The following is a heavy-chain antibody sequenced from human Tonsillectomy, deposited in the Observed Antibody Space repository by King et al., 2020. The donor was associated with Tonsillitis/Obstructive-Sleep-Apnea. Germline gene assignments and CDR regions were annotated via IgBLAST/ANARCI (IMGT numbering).Heavy chain of an antibody. CDR3: AGGPAGADYYYMDV. Sequence: VQLVESGGGSVQPGGSLRLSCAASGFTFIRYAMTWVRQAPGKGLEWVSSISDKGSGTHYADSVKGRFTISRDNSKNTLYLQMNSLRVDDTAVYYCAGGPAGADYYYMDVWGKGTTVTVSS. CDR2: ISDKGSGT. V-gene: IGHV3-23*04. J-gene: IGHJ6*03. CDR1: GFTFIRYA. D-gene: IGHD6-19*01.